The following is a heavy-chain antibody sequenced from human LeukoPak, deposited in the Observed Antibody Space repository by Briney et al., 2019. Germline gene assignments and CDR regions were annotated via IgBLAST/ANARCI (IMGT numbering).Heavy chain of an antibody. Sequence: GGSLRLSCAASGFTFSSYAMSWVRQAPGKGLEWVSAISGSGGSTYYADSVKGRFTISRDNSKNTLYLQMNSPRAEDTAVYYCAKGSGYEYYFDYWGQGTLVTVSS. J-gene: IGHJ4*02. V-gene: IGHV3-23*01. CDR3: AKGSGYEYYFDY. D-gene: IGHD6-25*01. CDR1: GFTFSSYA. CDR2: ISGSGGST.